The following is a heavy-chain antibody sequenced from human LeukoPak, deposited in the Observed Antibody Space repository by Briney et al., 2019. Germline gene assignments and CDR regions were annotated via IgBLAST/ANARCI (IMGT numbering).Heavy chain of an antibody. Sequence: ASVKVSCKASGGTFSSYAISWVRQAPGQGLEWMGRIIPILGIANYAQKFQGRVTITADKSTSTAYVELSSLRSEDTAVYYCARDPYYYDSSGYYRTRGAFDIWGQGTMVTVSS. D-gene: IGHD3-22*01. CDR3: ARDPYYYDSSGYYRTRGAFDI. V-gene: IGHV1-69*04. J-gene: IGHJ3*02. CDR1: GGTFSSYA. CDR2: IIPILGIA.